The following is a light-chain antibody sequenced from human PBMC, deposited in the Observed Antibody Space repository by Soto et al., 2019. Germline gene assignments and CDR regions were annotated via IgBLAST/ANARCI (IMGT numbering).Light chain of an antibody. J-gene: IGKJ5*01. CDR3: QQYGSYSAIT. CDR1: QSIDNW. Sequence: DIQMTQSPSTLSASVGDRVTITCRASQSIDNWLAWYQQKPGKATKLLIYQASSLESGVPSRFSGSASGTEFTLTISSLQPDDFATYFCQQYGSYSAITFGQGTRLDI. V-gene: IGKV1-5*03. CDR2: QAS.